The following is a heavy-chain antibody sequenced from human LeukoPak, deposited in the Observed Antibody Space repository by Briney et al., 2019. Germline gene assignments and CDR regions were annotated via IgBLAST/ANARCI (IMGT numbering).Heavy chain of an antibody. V-gene: IGHV4-34*01. CDR3: ARVSRPRFQYWFDP. Sequence: PSETLSLTCAVYGGSFSGYYWSWIRQPPGKGLEWIGEINHSGSTNYNPSLKSRVTISVDTSKNQFSLKLSSVTAADTAVYYCARVSRPRFQYWFDPWGQGTLVTVSS. J-gene: IGHJ5*02. CDR2: INHSGST. CDR1: GGSFSGYY.